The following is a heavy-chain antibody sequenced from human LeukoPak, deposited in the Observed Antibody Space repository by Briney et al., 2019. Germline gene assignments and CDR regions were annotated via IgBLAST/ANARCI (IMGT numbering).Heavy chain of an antibody. CDR2: IWYDGSNK. V-gene: IGHV3-33*01. CDR3: ARDRRGYSYGYGP. J-gene: IGHJ5*02. D-gene: IGHD5-18*01. CDR1: GFTFSSYG. Sequence: LRLSCAASGFTFSSYGMHWVRQAPGKGLEWVAVIWYDGSNKYYADSVKGRFTISRDNSKNTLYLQMNSLRAEDTAVYYCARDRRGYSYGYGPWGQGTLVTVSS.